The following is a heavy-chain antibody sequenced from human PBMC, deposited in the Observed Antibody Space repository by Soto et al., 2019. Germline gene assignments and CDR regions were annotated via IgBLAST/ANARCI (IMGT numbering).Heavy chain of an antibody. Sequence: EAQLLESGGGLVRPGGSLRLSCVASGFTFSTYAMSWVRQAPGKGLEWVSALTPSGGETYYADSVKGRFTISRDNSMNALYLQMTSLRIEDTAVYYCAHPRGYGVFDAHDIWGQGTMVTVSS. V-gene: IGHV3-23*01. D-gene: IGHD4-17*01. CDR1: GFTFSTYA. J-gene: IGHJ3*02. CDR2: LTPSGGET. CDR3: AHPRGYGVFDAHDI.